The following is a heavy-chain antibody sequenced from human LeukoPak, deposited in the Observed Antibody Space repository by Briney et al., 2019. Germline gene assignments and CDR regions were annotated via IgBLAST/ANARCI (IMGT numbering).Heavy chain of an antibody. CDR1: GFTFSIYS. Sequence: GGSLRLSCAASGFTFSIYSMNWVRQAPGKGLELVSCISGSSTSIYYEDSVKGRFTISRDNAKNSVYLQMDSLRAEDTAVYYCARVGGHWGQGTLVTVSS. D-gene: IGHD3-10*01. V-gene: IGHV3-48*01. J-gene: IGHJ4*02. CDR2: ISGSSTSI. CDR3: ARVGGH.